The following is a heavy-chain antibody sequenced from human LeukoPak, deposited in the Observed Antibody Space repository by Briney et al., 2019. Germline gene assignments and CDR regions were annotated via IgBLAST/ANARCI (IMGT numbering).Heavy chain of an antibody. CDR3: ARTLRSGWFYFDY. V-gene: IGHV1-69*13. Sequence: GASVKVSCKASGGTFSSYAIGWVRQAPGQGLEWMGGIIPIFGTANYAQKFQGRVTITADESTSTAYMELSSLRSEDTAVYYCARTLRSGWFYFDYWGQGTLVTVSS. J-gene: IGHJ4*02. CDR2: IIPIFGTA. D-gene: IGHD6-19*01. CDR1: GGTFSSYA.